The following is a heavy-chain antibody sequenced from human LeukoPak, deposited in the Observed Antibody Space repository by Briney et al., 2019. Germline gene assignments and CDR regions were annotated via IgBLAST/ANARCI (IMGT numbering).Heavy chain of an antibody. CDR2: IIPILGIA. J-gene: IGHJ4*02. V-gene: IGHV1-69*04. D-gene: IGHD3-10*01. Sequence: ASVKVSCKASGYTFTSYGISWVRQAPGQGLEWMGRIIPILGIANYAQKFQGRVTITADKSTSTAYMELSSLRSEDTAVYYCASGLGYYGSGSYSWGQGTLVTVSS. CDR3: ASGLGYYGSGSYS. CDR1: GYTFTSYG.